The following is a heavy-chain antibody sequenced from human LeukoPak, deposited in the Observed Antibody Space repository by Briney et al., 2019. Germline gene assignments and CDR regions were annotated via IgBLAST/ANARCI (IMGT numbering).Heavy chain of an antibody. V-gene: IGHV3-53*01. Sequence: GGSLRLSCAASGFTVSSNYMSWIRQAPGKGLEWVSVIYSGGSTYYADSVKGRFTISRDNSKNTLYLQMKSLRAEDTAVYYCARDYYDSSGYFNWFDPWGQGTLVTVSS. CDR1: GFTVSSNY. CDR2: IYSGGST. J-gene: IGHJ5*02. CDR3: ARDYYDSSGYFNWFDP. D-gene: IGHD3-22*01.